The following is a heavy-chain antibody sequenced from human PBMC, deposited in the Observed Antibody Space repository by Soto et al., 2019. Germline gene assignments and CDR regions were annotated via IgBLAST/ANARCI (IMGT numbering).Heavy chain of an antibody. Sequence: QVQLVESGGGVVQPGRSLRLSCAASGFTFSSYGMLWVRQAPGKGLEWVAVISYDGSNKYYADSVKGRFTISRDNSKNTLYLQMNSLRAEDTAVYYCAKDPFYYGSGSYSHWFDPWGQGTLVTVSS. CDR3: AKDPFYYGSGSYSHWFDP. V-gene: IGHV3-30*18. CDR2: ISYDGSNK. J-gene: IGHJ5*02. D-gene: IGHD3-10*01. CDR1: GFTFSSYG.